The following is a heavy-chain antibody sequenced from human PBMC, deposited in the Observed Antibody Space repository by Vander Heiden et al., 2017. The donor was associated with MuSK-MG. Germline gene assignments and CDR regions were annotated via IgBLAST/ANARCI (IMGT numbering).Heavy chain of an antibody. Sequence: QVQLVQSGAEVKKPGASVKVSCKASGCTFTSYAMHWVRQAPGQRLEWMGWINAGNGNTKYSQKVQGRVTITRDTSASTAYMELSSLRSEDTAVYYCAIETSETYYYYYMDVWGQGTTVTVSS. V-gene: IGHV1-3*01. J-gene: IGHJ6*03. CDR1: GCTFTSYA. CDR2: INAGNGNT. CDR3: AIETSETYYYYYMDV.